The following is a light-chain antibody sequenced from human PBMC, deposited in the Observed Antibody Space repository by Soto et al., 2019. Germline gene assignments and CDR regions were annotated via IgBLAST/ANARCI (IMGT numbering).Light chain of an antibody. V-gene: IGKV3-15*01. CDR2: GAS. CDR3: QQYDYWLSLT. Sequence: EKVMTQSPATLSLSLGERATLSCRASESVSNNLAWYHRRPGQAPRLLIYGASTRATGIPDRFSGSGSGTEFTLTITSLQSEDFGFYFCQQYDYWLSLTFGGGTKVDIK. CDR1: ESVSNN. J-gene: IGKJ4*01.